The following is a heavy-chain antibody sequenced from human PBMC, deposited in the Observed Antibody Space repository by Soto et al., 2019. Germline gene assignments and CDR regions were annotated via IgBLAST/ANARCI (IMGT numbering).Heavy chain of an antibody. D-gene: IGHD3-9*01. J-gene: IGHJ3*02. CDR3: ATDKVAFDM. CDR2: INTKTGGT. CDR1: GYIFTGYY. V-gene: IGHV1-2*02. Sequence: ASVKVSCKASGYIFTGYYIQWVRPAPGQGLEWMGWINTKTGGTKYAQKFQGRVTMTRDTSINTAYMEVSRLRSDDTAVYYCATDKVAFDMWGQGTMVTVSS.